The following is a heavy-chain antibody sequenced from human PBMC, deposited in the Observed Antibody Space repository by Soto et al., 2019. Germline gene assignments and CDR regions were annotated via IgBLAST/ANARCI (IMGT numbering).Heavy chain of an antibody. CDR1: GYTFTGYY. V-gene: IGHV1-18*04. J-gene: IGHJ6*02. CDR3: ARTPLPLIVGATNYYYGMDV. D-gene: IGHD1-26*01. Sequence: AASVKVSCKASGYTFTGYYMHWVRQAPGQGLEWMGWINPNSGNTNYAQKLQGRVTMTTDTSTSTAYMELRSLRSDDTAVYYCARTPLPLIVGATNYYYGMDVWGQGTTVTVSS. CDR2: INPNSGNT.